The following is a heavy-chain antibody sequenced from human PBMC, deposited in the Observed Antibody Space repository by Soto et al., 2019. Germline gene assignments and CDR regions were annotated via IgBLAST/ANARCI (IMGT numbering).Heavy chain of an antibody. D-gene: IGHD2-2*01. Sequence: ASVKVSCTASGYTFTSYDINWVRQATGQGLEWMGRMNPNSGNTGYAQKFQGRVTMTTNNSISTAYMELSSLRSEDTAVYYCARDLGYCSSTSCYSLTPWGQGTLVTVSS. CDR1: GYTFTSYD. CDR3: ARDLGYCSSTSCYSLTP. J-gene: IGHJ5*02. CDR2: MNPNSGNT. V-gene: IGHV1-8*01.